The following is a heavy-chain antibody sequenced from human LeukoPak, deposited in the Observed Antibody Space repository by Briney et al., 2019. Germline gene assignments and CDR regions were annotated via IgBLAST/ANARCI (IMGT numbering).Heavy chain of an antibody. Sequence: PSQTLSLTCTVSGAFINTANLHWSWIRQSAWSGLEWIGGVATGGSATYNPSLQSRFAISIETSKTKSSMELTSVTAADKAVSYCARTIASRTVSGVKEYYFTSWGQGSLVTVSS. V-gene: IGHV4-61*02. CDR3: ARTIASRTVSGVKEYYFTS. CDR1: GAFINTANLH. J-gene: IGHJ4*02. D-gene: IGHD2/OR15-2a*01. CDR2: VATGGSA.